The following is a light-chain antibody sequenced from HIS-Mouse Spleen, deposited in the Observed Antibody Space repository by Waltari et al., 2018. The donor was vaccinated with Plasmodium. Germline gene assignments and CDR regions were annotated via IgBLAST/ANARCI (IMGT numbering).Light chain of an antibody. CDR3: QAWDSSTVV. V-gene: IGLV3-1*01. CDR1: KLGYKY. CDR2: QDS. J-gene: IGLJ2*01. Sequence: SYELTQPPSVSVSPGQTASITCSGDKLGYKYACWYQQKPGQSPVLVIYQDSKRPSGIPARFAGSNSGNTGTLTISGTQAREEADYYCQAWDSSTVVFGGGTKLTVL.